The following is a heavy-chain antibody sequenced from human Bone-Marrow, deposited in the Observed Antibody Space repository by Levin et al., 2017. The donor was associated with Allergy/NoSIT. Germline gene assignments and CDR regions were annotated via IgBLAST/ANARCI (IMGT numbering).Heavy chain of an antibody. CDR2: VSGSGSST. D-gene: IGHD3-22*01. CDR1: GITFSSYG. Sequence: ASVKVSCATSGITFSSYGMTWVRQAPGKGLEWVSSVSGSGSSTFYAESLKGRFTISRDNLKNTLYLEMKSLRAGDTAIYYCGKDRIDMIVVVTPSPFDFWGQGTLVTVSS. J-gene: IGHJ4*02. CDR3: GKDRIDMIVVVTPSPFDF. V-gene: IGHV3-23*01.